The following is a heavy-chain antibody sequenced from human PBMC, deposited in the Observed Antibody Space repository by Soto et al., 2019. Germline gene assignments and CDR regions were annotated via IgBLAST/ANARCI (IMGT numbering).Heavy chain of an antibody. CDR3: ARDIGGVAAAGTSTLAP. V-gene: IGHV1-46*01. Sequence: QVQLVQSGAEVKKPGASVKVSCKASGYTFTSYYMHWVRQAPGQGLEWMGIINPSGGSTSYAQKFQGRVTMTRDTSTSTVYMELSSLRSEDTAVYYCARDIGGVAAAGTSTLAPWGQGTLVTVSS. D-gene: IGHD6-13*01. CDR2: INPSGGST. CDR1: GYTFTSYY. J-gene: IGHJ5*02.